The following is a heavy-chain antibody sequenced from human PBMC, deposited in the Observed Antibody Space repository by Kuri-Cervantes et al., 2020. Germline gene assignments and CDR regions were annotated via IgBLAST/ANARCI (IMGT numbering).Heavy chain of an antibody. V-gene: IGHV4-38-2*01. CDR2: IYHSGST. D-gene: IGHD2-2*02. CDR1: GYSISSGYY. J-gene: IGHJ4*02. CDR3: ARGNTYLFDY. Sequence: SCAVSGYSISSGYYWGWIRQPPGKGLEWIGSIYHSGSTYYNPSLKSRVTISVDTSKNQFSLKLISVTAADTAVYYCARGNTYLFDYWGQGTLVTVSS.